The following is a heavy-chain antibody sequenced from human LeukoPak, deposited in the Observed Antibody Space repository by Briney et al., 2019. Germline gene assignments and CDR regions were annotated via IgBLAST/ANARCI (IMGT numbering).Heavy chain of an antibody. Sequence: GGSLRLSCAASGFTFSSFGMHWVRRAPGKGLEWVAVIGDNGSDKYYADSVKGRFTISRDTSRNMLYLQMNSLRAEDTALFYCARARFGYNRGPFDYWGQGILVTVSS. CDR2: IGDNGSDK. V-gene: IGHV3-33*01. D-gene: IGHD5-24*01. J-gene: IGHJ4*02. CDR1: GFTFSSFG. CDR3: ARARFGYNRGPFDY.